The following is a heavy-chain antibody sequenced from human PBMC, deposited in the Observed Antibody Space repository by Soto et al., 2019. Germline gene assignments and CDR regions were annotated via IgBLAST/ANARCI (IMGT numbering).Heavy chain of an antibody. CDR3: AKESSSGWSPFDS. Sequence: EASVKVSFKASGYTFTAYYIHWVRQAPGQGLQWMGWINPNSGGTIYAQKFQGRVTLTRDTSITTAHMDLSGLRSDDTAIYYCAKESSSGWSPFDSWGQGALVTVSS. D-gene: IGHD6-19*01. J-gene: IGHJ4*02. CDR1: GYTFTAYY. CDR2: INPNSGGT. V-gene: IGHV1-2*02.